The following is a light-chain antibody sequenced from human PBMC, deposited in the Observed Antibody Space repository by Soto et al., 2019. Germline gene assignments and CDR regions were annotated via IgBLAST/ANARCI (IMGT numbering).Light chain of an antibody. CDR2: KAS. CDR1: QSISSW. V-gene: IGKV1-5*03. J-gene: IGKJ4*01. Sequence: DIQMTQSPSTLSASVGDRVTITSRASQSISSWLAWYQQKPGKAPKLLIYKASSLESGVPSRFSGSGSGTEFTLTISSLQPDDFATYYCQQYDTYSPTTFGGGTKVEIK. CDR3: QQYDTYSPTT.